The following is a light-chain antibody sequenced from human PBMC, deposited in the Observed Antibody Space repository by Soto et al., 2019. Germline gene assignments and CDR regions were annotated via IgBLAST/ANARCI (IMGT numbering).Light chain of an antibody. J-gene: IGLJ2*01. CDR2: EVS. CDR1: SSDIGRYNR. CDR3: SSYTTSSTLV. V-gene: IGLV2-18*02. Sequence: LTQPPSVSGSPGQSVTISCTGTSSDIGRYNRVSWYQQPPGAAPKLIIYEVSNRPSGVPDRFSGSKSANTASLTISGLQAEDEADYFCSSYTTSSTLVFGRGTK.